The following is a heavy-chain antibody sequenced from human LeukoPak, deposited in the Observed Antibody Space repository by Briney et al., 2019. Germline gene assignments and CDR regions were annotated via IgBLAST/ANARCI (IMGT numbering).Heavy chain of an antibody. J-gene: IGHJ4*02. V-gene: IGHV3-7*01. Sequence: PGGSLRLSCAAPGFTFSSYWMSWVRQAPGKGLEWVANIKQDGSEKYYVDSVKGRFTISRDNAKNSLYLQMNNLRAEDTAVYYCARNYYYDSSGYPYWGQGTLVTVSS. CDR3: ARNYYYDSSGYPY. CDR2: IKQDGSEK. D-gene: IGHD3-22*01. CDR1: GFTFSSYW.